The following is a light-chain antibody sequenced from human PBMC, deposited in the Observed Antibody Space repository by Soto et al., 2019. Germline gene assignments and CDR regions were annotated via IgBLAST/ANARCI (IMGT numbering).Light chain of an antibody. CDR2: SNT. CDR1: SSNIGSNS. Sequence: QSVLTQPPSASGTPGQRVTISCSGSSSNIGSNSASWYQQLPGTAPKLLIYSNTNRPSGVPDRFSASKSGTSASLAITGLQAEDESYYYCQSYESGWGVFGGGTKLTVL. CDR3: QSYESGWGV. J-gene: IGLJ3*02. V-gene: IGLV1-44*01.